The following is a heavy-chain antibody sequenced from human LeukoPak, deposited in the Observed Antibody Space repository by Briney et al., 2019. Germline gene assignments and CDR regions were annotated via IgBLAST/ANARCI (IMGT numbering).Heavy chain of an antibody. CDR2: IYYSGST. J-gene: IGHJ4*02. CDR3: ARLGDYVDY. Sequence: RTSETLSLTCTVSGGSISSYYWSWIRQPPGKGLEWIGYIYYSGSTNYNPSLKSRLTISVDTSKNQFSLKLSSVTAADTAVYYCARLGDYVDYWGQGTLVTVSS. V-gene: IGHV4-59*08. D-gene: IGHD4-17*01. CDR1: GGSISSYY.